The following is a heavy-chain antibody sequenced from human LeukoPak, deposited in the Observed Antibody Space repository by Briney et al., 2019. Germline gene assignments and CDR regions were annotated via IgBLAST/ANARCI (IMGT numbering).Heavy chain of an antibody. D-gene: IGHD2-21*02. CDR1: GGSISSGSYD. V-gene: IGHV4-61*02. CDR2: IYTSGST. J-gene: IGHJ4*02. Sequence: SETLSLTCTVDGGSISSGSYDWGWIRQPGGKGLEWIGRIYTSGSTNNNPSVKSRVTISVDTSKNQFSLKLSSVTAADTAVYYCAREYCGGDCYSGEFDHWGQGTLVTVSS. CDR3: AREYCGGDCYSGEFDH.